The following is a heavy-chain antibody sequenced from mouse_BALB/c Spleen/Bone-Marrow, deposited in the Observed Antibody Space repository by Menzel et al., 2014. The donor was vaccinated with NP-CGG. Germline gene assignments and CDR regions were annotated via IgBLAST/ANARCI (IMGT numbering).Heavy chain of an antibody. CDR1: GFTFSSFG. V-gene: IGHV5-17*02. CDR3: ARAGMDY. CDR2: ISSGSSTI. Sequence: EVQLVESGGGLVQPGGSRKLSCAASGFTFSSFGMHWVRQAPEKGLEWVAYISSGSSTIYYADTVKGRFTISRDNPKNTLFLQMTSLRPEDTAMYYCARAGMDYWGQGTSVTVSS. J-gene: IGHJ4*01. D-gene: IGHD3-3*01.